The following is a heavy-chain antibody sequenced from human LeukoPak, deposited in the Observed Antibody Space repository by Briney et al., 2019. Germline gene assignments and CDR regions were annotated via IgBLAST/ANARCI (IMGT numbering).Heavy chain of an antibody. J-gene: IGHJ6*03. CDR2: INNSSSSI. CDR1: GFTFSSYS. D-gene: IGHD3-3*01. Sequence: PGGSLRLPCVASGFTFSSYSMNWVRQAPGKGLEWVSYINNSSSSISYADSVKGRFTISRDNAQNSLYLQMNSLRAEDTAVYYCARFYDFWSGYYSFVRLDRYFMDVWGKGTTVTVSS. CDR3: ARFYDFWSGYYSFVRLDRYFMDV. V-gene: IGHV3-48*01.